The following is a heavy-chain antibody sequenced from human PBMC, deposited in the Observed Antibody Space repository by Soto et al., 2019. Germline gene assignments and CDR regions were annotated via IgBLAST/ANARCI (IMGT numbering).Heavy chain of an antibody. Sequence: ASVKVSCKASGGTFSSYAISWVRQAPGQGLEWMGGIIPIFGTANYAQKFQGRVTITADESTSTAYMELSSLRSEDTAVYYCARSTSIHILPFDYWGQGTLVTVSS. D-gene: IGHD6-6*01. V-gene: IGHV1-69*13. CDR1: GGTFSSYA. CDR3: ARSTSIHILPFDY. J-gene: IGHJ4*02. CDR2: IIPIFGTA.